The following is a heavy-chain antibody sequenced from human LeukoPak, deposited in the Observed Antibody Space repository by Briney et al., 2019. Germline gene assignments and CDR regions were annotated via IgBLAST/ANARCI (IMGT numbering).Heavy chain of an antibody. Sequence: GGSLRLSCAASGFTVSSNHTSWVRQAPGKGLEWVSVIYSGGSTYYADSVKGRFTISRDNSKNTLYLQMNSLRAEDTAVYYCARDPRRQWLYTFQHWGQGTLVTVSS. J-gene: IGHJ1*01. CDR2: IYSGGST. CDR3: ARDPRRQWLYTFQH. CDR1: GFTVSSNH. D-gene: IGHD6-19*01. V-gene: IGHV3-53*01.